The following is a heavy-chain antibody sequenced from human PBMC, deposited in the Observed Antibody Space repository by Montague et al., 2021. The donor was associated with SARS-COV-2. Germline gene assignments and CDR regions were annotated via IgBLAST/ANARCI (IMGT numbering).Heavy chain of an antibody. CDR3: ARHRPYHDEVWGAQRYTPDD. D-gene: IGHD3-16*02. Sequence: SETLSLTCSVSGGSFSSSSYYWGWIRQPPGKGLEWIGSIYYSGSTNYNPSLKSRVTMSVDTSKKQFSLRLTSVTAADTAVYYCARHRPYHDEVWGAQRYTPDDWGQGTLVTVSS. CDR1: GGSFSSSSYY. J-gene: IGHJ4*02. V-gene: IGHV4-39*01. CDR2: IYYSGST.